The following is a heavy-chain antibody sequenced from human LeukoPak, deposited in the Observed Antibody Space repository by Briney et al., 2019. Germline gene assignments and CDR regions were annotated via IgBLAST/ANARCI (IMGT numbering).Heavy chain of an antibody. CDR1: GGSISSYY. CDR3: ARAVGGDGSGSL. Sequence: GTLSLTCTVSGGSISSYYWGWIRQPPGKGLEWIGYIYYRVTSDYNPSLKSRVTMSVDMSTSQISLKLSSVTAADTAVYYCARAVGGDGSGSLWGPGTLVTVSS. D-gene: IGHD3-10*01. J-gene: IGHJ4*02. V-gene: IGHV4-59*01. CDR2: IYYRVTS.